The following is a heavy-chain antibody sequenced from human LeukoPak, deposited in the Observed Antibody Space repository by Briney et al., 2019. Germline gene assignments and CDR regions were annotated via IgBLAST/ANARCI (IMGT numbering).Heavy chain of an antibody. V-gene: IGHV4-4*02. Sequence: SGTLSLTCAVSGGSISSSNWWSWVRQPPGKVLEWIGEIYHSGSTNYNPSLKSRVTISVDKSKNQFSLKLSSVTAADTAVYYCVVVYSSTPHAFDIWGQGTMVTVSS. D-gene: IGHD6-13*01. CDR1: GGSISSSNW. CDR2: IYHSGST. CDR3: VVVYSSTPHAFDI. J-gene: IGHJ3*02.